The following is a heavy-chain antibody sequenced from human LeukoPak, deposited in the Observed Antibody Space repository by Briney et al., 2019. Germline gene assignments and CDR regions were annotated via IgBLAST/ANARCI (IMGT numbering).Heavy chain of an antibody. CDR3: AREFYDGSGAFDY. CDR2: IYYSGST. V-gene: IGHV4-59*01. Sequence: SETLSLTCTVSGGSISSYYWSWIRQPPGKGLEWIGYIYYSGSTNYNPSLKSRVTISVDTSKNQFSLRLSSVTAADTAVYYCAREFYDGSGAFDYWGQGTLVTVSS. CDR1: GGSISSYY. D-gene: IGHD3-10*01. J-gene: IGHJ4*02.